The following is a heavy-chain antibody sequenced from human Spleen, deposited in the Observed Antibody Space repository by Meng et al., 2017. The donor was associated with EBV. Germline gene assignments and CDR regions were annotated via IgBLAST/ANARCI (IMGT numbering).Heavy chain of an antibody. CDR1: GFSRSSSGGG. D-gene: IGHD3-22*01. J-gene: IGHJ4*02. CDR3: AHRDRGFDN. V-gene: IGHV2-5*02. Sequence: LQESGPTPLTPPHALTPTCSFSGFSRSSSGGGGAWFRQSSGKALELVALIYWDDDQRYSPSLKSRLSITKDIPKNQVVLTMTNMDPADTATYYCAHRDRGFDNWGQGILVTVSS. CDR2: IYWDDDQ.